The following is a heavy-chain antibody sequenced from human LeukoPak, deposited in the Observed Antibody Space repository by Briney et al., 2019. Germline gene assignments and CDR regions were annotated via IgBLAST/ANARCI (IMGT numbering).Heavy chain of an antibody. CDR3: AKGRWNFDY. V-gene: IGHV3-23*01. CDR2: ISGSGGSSGGST. Sequence: GSLRLSCVASGFTFSSYGMSWVRQAPGKGLEWVSGISGSGGSSGGSTYYADSVKGRFTISRDNSKNTPYLQMNSLRAEDTAVYYCAKGRWNFDYWGQGTLVTVSS. J-gene: IGHJ4*02. D-gene: IGHD1-1*01. CDR1: GFTFSSYG.